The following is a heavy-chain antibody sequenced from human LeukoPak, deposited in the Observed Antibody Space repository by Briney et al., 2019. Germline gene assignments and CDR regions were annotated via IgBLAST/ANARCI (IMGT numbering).Heavy chain of an antibody. CDR3: ARHGSGSYLGYYDS. CDR2: IYYSGST. Sequence: PSETLSLTCTVSGGSISSYYWSWIRQPPGKGLECIGYIYYSGSTNYNPSLKSRVTISVDTSKNQSSLKLNSVTAADTAVYYCARHGSGSYLGYYDSWSQGALVTVSS. V-gene: IGHV4-59*08. J-gene: IGHJ4*02. CDR1: GGSISSYY. D-gene: IGHD1-26*01.